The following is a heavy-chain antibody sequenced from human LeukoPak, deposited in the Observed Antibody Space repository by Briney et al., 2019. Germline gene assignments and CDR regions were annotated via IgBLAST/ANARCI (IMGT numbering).Heavy chain of an antibody. D-gene: IGHD5-12*01. J-gene: IGHJ4*02. V-gene: IGHV3-23*01. Sequence: GGSLRLSCAASGFTFSSYAMSWVRQPPGKGLEWVSSMSGGGSVTYYADSVKGRFTISRDNSKNTLYLQMNSLRAEDTAVYYCAKDPRVATIEIFDYWGQGTLVTVSS. CDR3: AKDPRVATIEIFDY. CDR1: GFTFSSYA. CDR2: MSGGGSVT.